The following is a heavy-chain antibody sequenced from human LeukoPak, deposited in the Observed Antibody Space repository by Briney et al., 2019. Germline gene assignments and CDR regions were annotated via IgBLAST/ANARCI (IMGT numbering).Heavy chain of an antibody. Sequence: GGSLRLSCAASGFIFSSYWMHWVRQGPGKGLVWVSRINSDGSSTSYSDSVKGRFTISRDNAKNTVYLQMNSLRAEDTAVYYCASSGRWLQFDYWGQGTLVTVSS. CDR1: GFIFSSYW. D-gene: IGHD5-24*01. V-gene: IGHV3-74*01. CDR2: INSDGSST. CDR3: ASSGRWLQFDY. J-gene: IGHJ4*02.